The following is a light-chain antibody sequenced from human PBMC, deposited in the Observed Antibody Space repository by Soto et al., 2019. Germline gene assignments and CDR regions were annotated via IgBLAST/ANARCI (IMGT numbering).Light chain of an antibody. V-gene: IGKV3-15*01. CDR3: QQYNKWPALT. Sequence: IVMTQSPATLSVSPGERATLSCRASQSISSNLAWYQQKPGQAPRLLIYGASTRTTGIPARFSGSGSGTEFTLTISSLQSEDFVVYYCQQYNKWPALTFGGGTKVDI. CDR1: QSISSN. J-gene: IGKJ4*01. CDR2: GAS.